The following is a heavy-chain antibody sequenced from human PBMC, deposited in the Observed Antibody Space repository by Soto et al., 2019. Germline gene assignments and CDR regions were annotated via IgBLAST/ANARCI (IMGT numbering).Heavy chain of an antibody. CDR1: GFTFSSYA. V-gene: IGHV3-30*01. Sequence: QVQLVESGGGVVQPGRSLRLSCAASGFTFSSYAMHWVRQAPGKGLEWVAFISFDGGNKYYADSVKGRFTISRDNCKNTLYLQMNSLRAEDTAVNYCASDAVPSYFDYLGQGTLVTVSS. J-gene: IGHJ4*02. CDR2: ISFDGGNK. CDR3: ASDAVPSYFDY.